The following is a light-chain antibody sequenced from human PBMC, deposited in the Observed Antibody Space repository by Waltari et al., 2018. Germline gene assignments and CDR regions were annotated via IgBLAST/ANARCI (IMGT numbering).Light chain of an antibody. Sequence: EIVMTQSPAVLSVSPGQRATLSCRASQTVPSHLAWYQQKPGQAPRPLIYAVSTRAAGIPARFSGSGSETEFTLTVTSLQSEDCAVYYCQQYYEWQTFGPGTKVEIK. CDR1: QTVPSH. V-gene: IGKV3D-15*01. CDR3: QQYYEWQT. CDR2: AVS. J-gene: IGKJ1*01.